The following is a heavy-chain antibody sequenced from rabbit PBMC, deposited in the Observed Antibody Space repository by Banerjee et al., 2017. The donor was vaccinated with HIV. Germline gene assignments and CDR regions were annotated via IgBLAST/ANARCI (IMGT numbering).Heavy chain of an antibody. V-gene: IGHV1S45*01. CDR2: ISAGSSGST. Sequence: QEQLVESGGGLVQPGGSLKLSCKASGIDFSSYGISWVRQAPGKGLEWIACISAGSSGSTYYASWAKGRFTISKTSSTTVTLQMTSLTAADTATYFCAREALYNYDDYGAFNLWGPGTLVTVS. J-gene: IGHJ4*01. D-gene: IGHD2-1*01. CDR1: GIDFSSYG. CDR3: AREALYNYDDYGAFNL.